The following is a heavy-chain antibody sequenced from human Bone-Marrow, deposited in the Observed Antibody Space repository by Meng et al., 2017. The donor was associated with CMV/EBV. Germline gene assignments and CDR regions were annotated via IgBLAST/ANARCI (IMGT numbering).Heavy chain of an antibody. CDR1: GGTFSSYA. CDR2: INPSGGST. V-gene: IGHV1-46*01. Sequence: ASVKVSCKASGGTFSSYAISWVRQAPGQGLEWMGIINPSGGSTSYAQKFQGRVTMTRDTSTSTVYMELSSLRSEDTAVYYCARGYCSGGSCYGRYGMDVWGQGTTVTVSS. J-gene: IGHJ6*02. D-gene: IGHD2-15*01. CDR3: ARGYCSGGSCYGRYGMDV.